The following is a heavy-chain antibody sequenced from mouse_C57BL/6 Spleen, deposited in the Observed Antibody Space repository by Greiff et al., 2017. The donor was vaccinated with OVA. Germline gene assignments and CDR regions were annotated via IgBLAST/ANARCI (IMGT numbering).Heavy chain of an antibody. D-gene: IGHD2-4*01. V-gene: IGHV3-6*01. Sequence: DVQLQESGPGLVKPSQSLSLTCSVTGYSITSGYYWNWIRQFPGNKLEWMGYISYDGSNNYNPSLKNRISITRDTSKNQFFLKLNSVTTEDTATYYCARALYYDYDEAWFAYWGQGTLVTVSA. CDR2: ISYDGSN. CDR3: ARALYYDYDEAWFAY. CDR1: GYSITSGYY. J-gene: IGHJ3*01.